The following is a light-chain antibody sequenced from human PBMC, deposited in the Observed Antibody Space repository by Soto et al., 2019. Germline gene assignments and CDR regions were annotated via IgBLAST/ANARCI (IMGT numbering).Light chain of an antibody. CDR2: AAY. CDR1: QSISSY. J-gene: IGKJ2*01. CDR3: QQSYRTPYT. Sequence: DIQMTQSPSSLSASVGDRVTITCRASQSISSYLNWYQQKPGKAPKLLIFAAYNLQSGVQSRFSGSGSGTDFTLTIKNLQPEDFATYYCQQSYRTPYTFGQGTKVDI. V-gene: IGKV1-39*01.